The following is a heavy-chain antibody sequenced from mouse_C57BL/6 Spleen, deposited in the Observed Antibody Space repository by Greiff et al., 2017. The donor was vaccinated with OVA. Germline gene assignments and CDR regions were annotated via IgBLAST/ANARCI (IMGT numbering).Heavy chain of an antibody. CDR3: TTTTVVATRYFDV. J-gene: IGHJ1*03. Sequence: EVQLVESGAELVRPGASVKLSCTASGFNIKDDYMHWVKQRPEQGLEWIGWIDPENGDTEYASKFQGKATITADTSSNTAYLQLSSLTSEDTAVYYCTTTTVVATRYFDVWGTGTTVTVSS. CDR1: GFNIKDDY. V-gene: IGHV14-4*01. CDR2: IDPENGDT. D-gene: IGHD1-1*01.